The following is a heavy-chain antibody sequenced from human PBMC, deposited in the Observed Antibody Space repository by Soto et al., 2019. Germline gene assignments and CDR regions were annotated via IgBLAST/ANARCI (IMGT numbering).Heavy chain of an antibody. CDR1: GFTFSSYA. V-gene: IGHV3-23*01. CDR2: ISGSGGST. Sequence: EVQLLESGGGLVQPGGSLRLSCAASGFTFSSYAMSWVRQAPGKGLEWVSAISGSGGSTYYADSVKGRFTISRDNSKKTLYLQMTSLRVEDTAVYYCAKDRGEGYGMTSGAKGPRSPSP. J-gene: IGHJ6*02. CDR3: AKDRGEGYGMTS. D-gene: IGHD5-12*01.